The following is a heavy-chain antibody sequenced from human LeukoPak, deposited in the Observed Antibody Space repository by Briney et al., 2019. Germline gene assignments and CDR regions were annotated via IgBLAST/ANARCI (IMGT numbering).Heavy chain of an antibody. CDR3: VRDSLSIVGTFDY. D-gene: IGHD1-26*01. J-gene: IGHJ4*02. CDR2: IWYDGSSK. CDR1: GFTFSRNG. V-gene: IGHV3-33*01. Sequence: GGSLRLSCAASGFTFSRNGMHWVRQAPGKGLEWVAVIWYDGSSKYYADSVEGRFTISRDNSKNTVYLQMNSVRAEDTAVYHCVRDSLSIVGTFDYWGQGTLVIVSS.